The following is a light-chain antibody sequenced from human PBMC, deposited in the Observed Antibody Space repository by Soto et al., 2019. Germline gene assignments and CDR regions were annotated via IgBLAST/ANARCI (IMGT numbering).Light chain of an antibody. CDR1: QGLKF. Sequence: DIQMTQSPSSVSASVGDTVTITCRASQGLKFLAWYKQKPGKAPRLMIYEATNLQSGVPPRFRGSGSGTDFTLTISSLKPEDFETYFCQQANSFPITFGQGTRLEIK. CDR2: EAT. V-gene: IGKV1-12*01. J-gene: IGKJ5*01. CDR3: QQANSFPIT.